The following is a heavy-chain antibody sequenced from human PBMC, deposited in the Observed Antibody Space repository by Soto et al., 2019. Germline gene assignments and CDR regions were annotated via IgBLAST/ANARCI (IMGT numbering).Heavy chain of an antibody. J-gene: IGHJ6*02. Sequence: QVQLVQSGAAVKKPGSSVKVSCKASGGTFSSYAISWVRQAPGQGLEWMGGIIPIFGTANYAQKFQGRVTINADESTSTDYMEMSSLRSEDTAVYYCARGSYSSSGSYGIDVWVQGTTVTVSS. D-gene: IGHD2-15*01. CDR2: IIPIFGTA. V-gene: IGHV1-69*12. CDR1: GGTFSSYA. CDR3: ARGSYSSSGSYGIDV.